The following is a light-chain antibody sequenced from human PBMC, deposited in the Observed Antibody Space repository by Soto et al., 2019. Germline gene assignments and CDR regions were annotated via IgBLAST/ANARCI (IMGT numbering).Light chain of an antibody. V-gene: IGKV3-11*01. CDR3: QQYGSSPIP. CDR1: QSVSSY. CDR2: DAS. Sequence: EIMVTQSPSTLSLSKGERATLSCRASQSVSSYLAWYQQKPGQAPRLLIYDASNRATGIPARFSGSGSGTDFTLTIRRLEPEDAAVYYCQQYGSSPIPFGQGTRLEV. J-gene: IGKJ5*01.